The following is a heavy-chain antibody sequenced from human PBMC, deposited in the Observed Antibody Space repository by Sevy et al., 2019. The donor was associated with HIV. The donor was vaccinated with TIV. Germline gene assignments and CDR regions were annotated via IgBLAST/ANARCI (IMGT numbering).Heavy chain of an antibody. J-gene: IGHJ6*03. CDR2: ISTSSNYI. Sequence: GGSLRLSCAASGFTFSSYSMNWVRQAPGKGLEWVSSISTSSNYIYYADSVKGRFTITRDNAKNSPYLQMNSLRAEDTAVYYCASGGSGYYTPHYMDVWGKGTTVTVSS. CDR3: ASGGSGYYTPHYMDV. CDR1: GFTFSSYS. V-gene: IGHV3-21*01. D-gene: IGHD2-8*01.